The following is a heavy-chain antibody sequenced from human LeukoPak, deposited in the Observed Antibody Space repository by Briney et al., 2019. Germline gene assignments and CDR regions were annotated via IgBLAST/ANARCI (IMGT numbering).Heavy chain of an antibody. CDR2: VSTNGGRT. CDR3: AKEIYYDSSAFFDY. V-gene: IGHV3-23*01. Sequence: GGTLRLSCAASGFTFSRFAMSWVRQAPAKGLEWGSAVSTNGGRTYYADSVRGRFTISRDNSKNTLYLQMNSLRTEDTAMYFCAKEIYYDSSAFFDYWGQGTLVTVSS. J-gene: IGHJ4*02. CDR1: GFTFSRFA. D-gene: IGHD3-22*01.